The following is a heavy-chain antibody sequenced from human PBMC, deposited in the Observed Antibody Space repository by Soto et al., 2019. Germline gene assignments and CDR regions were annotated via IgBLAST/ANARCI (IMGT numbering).Heavy chain of an antibody. D-gene: IGHD6-13*01. V-gene: IGHV1-69*04. CDR3: ARELSSRWYNWYDP. Sequence: SVKVSCKASGGTFSSYTISWVRQAPGQGLEWMGRIIPILGIANYAQKFQGRVTITADKSTSTAYMGLSSLRSEDTAVYYCARELSSRWYNWYDPWGQGTLVTVSS. CDR2: IIPILGIA. J-gene: IGHJ5*02. CDR1: GGTFSSYT.